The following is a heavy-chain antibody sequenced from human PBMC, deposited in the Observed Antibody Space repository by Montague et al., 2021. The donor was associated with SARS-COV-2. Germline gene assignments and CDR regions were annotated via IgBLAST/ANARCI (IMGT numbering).Heavy chain of an antibody. V-gene: IGHV4-34*01. CDR2: INHSGST. D-gene: IGHD6-13*01. J-gene: IGHJ5*02. CDR1: GGSFSSYY. CDR3: ARGRGSWYFVRSGGRFDP. Sequence: SETLSLTCAVYGGSFSSYYWSWIRQPPGKGLEWIGEINHSGSTNYNPSLKSRVTISVDTPKNQFSLKLSSVTAADTAVYYCARGRGSWYFVRSGGRFDPWGQGTLVTVSS.